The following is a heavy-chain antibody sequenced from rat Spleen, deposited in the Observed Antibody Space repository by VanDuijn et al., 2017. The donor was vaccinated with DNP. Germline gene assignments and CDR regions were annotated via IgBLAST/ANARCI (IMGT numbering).Heavy chain of an antibody. Sequence: EVLLVESGGDLVQSGRSLKLSCAASGFSFSDCYMAWVRQAPTKGLEWVAYIRYDGGSTYYGDSVKGRFTISRDNAKSILYLQMNSLRSEDMATYYCARPMDYYSGGFAYWGQGTLVTVSS. CDR1: GFSFSDCY. CDR2: IRYDGGST. J-gene: IGHJ3*01. V-gene: IGHV5-22*01. CDR3: ARPMDYYSGGFAY. D-gene: IGHD1-1*01.